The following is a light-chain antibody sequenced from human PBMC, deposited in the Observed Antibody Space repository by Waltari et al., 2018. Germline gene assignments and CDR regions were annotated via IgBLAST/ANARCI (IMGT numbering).Light chain of an antibody. CDR3: QKYGTLPGT. V-gene: IGKV3-20*01. CDR2: DAS. Sequence: IALTQSPGTRSLSPGDRATLHRSASQSVWRTLAWYQQKPGQAPRLPIYDASSRATGVPNRFSGSGSGTDFSLTISKLEPEDFAVYYCQKYGTLPGTFGQGTTVEIK. J-gene: IGKJ1*01. CDR1: QSVWRT.